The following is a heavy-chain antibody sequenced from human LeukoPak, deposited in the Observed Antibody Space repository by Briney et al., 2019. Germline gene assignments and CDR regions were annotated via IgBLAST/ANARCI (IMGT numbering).Heavy chain of an antibody. V-gene: IGHV4-30-2*01. J-gene: IGHJ2*01. D-gene: IGHD2-15*01. CDR2: IYHSGST. Sequence: SQTLSLTCTVSGGSISSGGYYWSWIRQPPGKGLEWIGYIYHSGSTYYNPSLKSRVTISVDRSKNQFSLKLSSVTAADTAVYYCARATEYCSGGSCYSPWYFDLWGRGTLVTVSS. CDR3: ARATEYCSGGSCYSPWYFDL. CDR1: GGSISSGGYY.